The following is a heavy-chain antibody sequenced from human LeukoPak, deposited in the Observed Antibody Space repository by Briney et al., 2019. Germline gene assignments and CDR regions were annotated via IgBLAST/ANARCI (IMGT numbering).Heavy chain of an antibody. CDR1: GFTFSDYY. CDR3: ARGFYTYDQ. J-gene: IGHJ5*02. V-gene: IGHV3-11*04. Sequence: PGGSLTLSCAASGFTFSDYYMSWIRQAPGKGLEWVSPISSSDNTIYYTDSGKGRLATSRINAKNALYLQMKSLRAEDTAEYYRARGFYTYDQWGQGTLVTVSS. CDR2: ISSSDNTI. D-gene: IGHD5-24*01.